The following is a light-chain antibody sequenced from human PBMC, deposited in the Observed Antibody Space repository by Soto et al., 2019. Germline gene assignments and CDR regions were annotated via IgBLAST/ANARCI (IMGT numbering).Light chain of an antibody. Sequence: QSVLTQPASVSGSPGQSITISCTGTSSDVGGYNYVSWYQQHPGKAPKLMIYDVSNRPSGVSNRFSGSKSGNTASLTISGLQAEDDGDYYCSSYTTGGSLVFGGGTKLTVL. V-gene: IGLV2-14*01. CDR3: SSYTTGGSLV. J-gene: IGLJ2*01. CDR1: SSDVGGYNY. CDR2: DVS.